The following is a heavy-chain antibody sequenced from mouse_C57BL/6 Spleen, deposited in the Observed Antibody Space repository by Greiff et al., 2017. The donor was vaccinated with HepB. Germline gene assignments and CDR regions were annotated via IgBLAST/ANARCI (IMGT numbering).Heavy chain of an antibody. Sequence: QVQLKQPGAELVKPGASVKLSCKASGYTFTSYWMHWVKQRPGQGLEWIGMIHPNSGSTNYNEKFKSKATLTVDKSSSTAYMQLSSLTSEDSAVYYCARDGSSSYYYAMDYWGQGTSVTVSS. D-gene: IGHD1-1*01. CDR2: IHPNSGST. CDR3: ARDGSSSYYYAMDY. V-gene: IGHV1-64*01. CDR1: GYTFTSYW. J-gene: IGHJ4*01.